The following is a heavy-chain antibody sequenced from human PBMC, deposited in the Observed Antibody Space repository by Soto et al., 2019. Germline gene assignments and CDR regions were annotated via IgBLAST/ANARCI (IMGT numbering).Heavy chain of an antibody. CDR1: GYTFTSYG. CDR2: ISAYNGNT. CDR3: ARAPADSSGYSEYFQH. D-gene: IGHD3-22*01. J-gene: IGHJ1*01. V-gene: IGHV1-18*04. Sequence: ASVKVSCKASGYTFTSYGISWVRQAPGQGLEWMGWISAYNGNTNYAQKLQGRVTMTTDTSTNTAYMELRSLRSDDTAVYYCARAPADSSGYSEYFQHWGQGTLVTVSS.